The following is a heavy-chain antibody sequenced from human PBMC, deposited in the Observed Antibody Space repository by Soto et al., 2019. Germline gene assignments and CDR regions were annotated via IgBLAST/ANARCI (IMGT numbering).Heavy chain of an antibody. CDR1: GGTFNNYA. CDR3: ASGKPATFGGVTVYYFYGMDV. Sequence: QEQLVQSGAEVKKPGSSVKVSCKASGGTFNNYAFSWVRQAPGQGLEWVGDIMPLLNTANHAQKFQGRVTITADESTITVYSELSSLRSDDTAIYYFASGKPATFGGVTVYYFYGMDVWGQGTTVTVSS. V-gene: IGHV1-69*01. CDR2: IMPLLNTA. J-gene: IGHJ6*02. D-gene: IGHD3-16*02.